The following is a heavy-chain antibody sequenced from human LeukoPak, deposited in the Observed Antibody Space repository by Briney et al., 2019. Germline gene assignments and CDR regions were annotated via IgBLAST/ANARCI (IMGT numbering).Heavy chain of an antibody. D-gene: IGHD3-3*01. J-gene: IGHJ4*02. CDR3: ARDQYYDFWSGYYNPTFDY. CDR1: GGSISSYY. V-gene: IGHV4-59*12. CDR2: IYYSGST. Sequence: SETLSLTCTVSGGSISSYYWSWIRQPPGKGLEWIGYIYYSGSTNYNPSLKSRVTISVDTSKNQFSLKLSSVTAADTAVYYCARDQYYDFWSGYYNPTFDYWGQGTLVTVSS.